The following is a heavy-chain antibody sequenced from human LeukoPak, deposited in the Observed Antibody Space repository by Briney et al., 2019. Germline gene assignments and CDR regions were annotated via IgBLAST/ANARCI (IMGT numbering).Heavy chain of an antibody. D-gene: IGHD6-13*01. Sequence: SETLSLTCTVSGGSISSYYWCWIRQPAGKGLEWIGRIYTSGSTNYNPSLKSRVTVSVDTSKNQFSLKLSSVTAADTAVYYCARDIAAAGTLDYFDYWGQGTLVTVSS. J-gene: IGHJ4*02. CDR3: ARDIAAAGTLDYFDY. CDR1: GGSISSYY. CDR2: IYTSGST. V-gene: IGHV4-4*07.